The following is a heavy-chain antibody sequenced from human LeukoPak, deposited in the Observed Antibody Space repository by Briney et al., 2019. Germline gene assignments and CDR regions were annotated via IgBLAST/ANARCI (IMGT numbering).Heavy chain of an antibody. Sequence: SETLSLTCNVSGGSISSYYWSWIRQPPGKGLEWIGYIYTSGSTNYNPSLKSRVTISVDTSKKQFSLKVSSVTAADTAVYHCARGDVWNSPVPGDNNNWLDPWGQGTLVTVSS. J-gene: IGHJ5*02. CDR2: IYTSGST. CDR3: ARGDVWNSPVPGDNNNWLDP. D-gene: IGHD1-7*01. V-gene: IGHV4-4*09. CDR1: GGSISSYY.